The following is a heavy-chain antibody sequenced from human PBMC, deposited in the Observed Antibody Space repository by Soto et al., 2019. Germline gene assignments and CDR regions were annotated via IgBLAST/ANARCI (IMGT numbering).Heavy chain of an antibody. Sequence: EVQLLESGGGLVQPGGSLRLSCAASGFTFSSYAMSWVRQAPGKGLELVSAISGSGGSTYYADSVKGRFTISRDNYKHTLYLQLNSLRAEDTAVSYCAKDRDIVLMVYAKHFAYWGQGTLVTVSS. J-gene: IGHJ4*02. CDR1: GFTFSSYA. D-gene: IGHD2-8*01. CDR2: ISGSGGST. CDR3: AKDRDIVLMVYAKHFAY. V-gene: IGHV3-23*01.